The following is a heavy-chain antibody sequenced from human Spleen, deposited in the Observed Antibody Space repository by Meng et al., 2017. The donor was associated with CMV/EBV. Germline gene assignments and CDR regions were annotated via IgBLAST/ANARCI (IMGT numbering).Heavy chain of an antibody. D-gene: IGHD2-2*01. CDR1: LNNYG. CDR2: IRFDGSTK. J-gene: IGHJ3*02. V-gene: IGHV3-30*02. Sequence: LNNYGMIWVRQAPGKGLEWVAFIRFDGSTKYYADYVKGRFTISRDNSKNTLYLQMNSLRAEDTAVYYCAGGATYCSSNRCPNDAYDIWGQGTMVTVSS. CDR3: AGGATYCSSNRCPNDAYDI.